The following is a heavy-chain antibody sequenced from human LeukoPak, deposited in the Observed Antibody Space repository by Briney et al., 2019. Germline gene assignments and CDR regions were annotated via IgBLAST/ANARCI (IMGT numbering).Heavy chain of an antibody. V-gene: IGHV5-51*01. Sequence: GESLKISCKGSGYSFTSYWIGWVRQMPGKGLEWMGIIYPGDSDTRYSPFFQGQVTVSADKSISTAYLQWSSLKASDTAMYYCARGEMATMLGFDYWGQGTLVTVSS. CDR2: IYPGDSDT. J-gene: IGHJ4*02. CDR3: ARGEMATMLGFDY. CDR1: GYSFTSYW. D-gene: IGHD5-24*01.